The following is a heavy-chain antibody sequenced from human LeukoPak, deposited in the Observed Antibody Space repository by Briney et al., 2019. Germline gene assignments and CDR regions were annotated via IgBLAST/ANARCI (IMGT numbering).Heavy chain of an antibody. Sequence: GESLKISCKGSGYSFTSYWIGWVRQMPGKGLEWMGIFYPGGSDTRYSPSFQGQVTISADKSISTAYLQWSSLKASDTAMYYCARPRTYYYGSGSPDAFDIWGQGTMVTVSS. CDR1: GYSFTSYW. J-gene: IGHJ3*02. CDR2: FYPGGSDT. CDR3: ARPRTYYYGSGSPDAFDI. D-gene: IGHD3-10*01. V-gene: IGHV5-51*01.